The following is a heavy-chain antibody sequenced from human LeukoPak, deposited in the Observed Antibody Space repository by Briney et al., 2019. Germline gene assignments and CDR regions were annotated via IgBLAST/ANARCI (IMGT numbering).Heavy chain of an antibody. CDR3: ARETLWFGELSPLDY. CDR1: GYTFTSHG. V-gene: IGHV1-18*01. D-gene: IGHD3-10*01. Sequence: ASVKVSCKASGYTFTSHGISWVRQAPGQGLEWMGWISTYNGNTNYAQKLQGRVTMTTDTSTSTAYMELRSLRSDDTAAYYCARETLWFGELSPLDYWGQGTLVTVSS. J-gene: IGHJ4*02. CDR2: ISTYNGNT.